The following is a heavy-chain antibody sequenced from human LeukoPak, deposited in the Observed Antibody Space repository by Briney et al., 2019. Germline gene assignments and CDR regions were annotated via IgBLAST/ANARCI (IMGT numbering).Heavy chain of an antibody. CDR1: GFTFSSYE. J-gene: IGHJ4*02. CDR2: IRYDGSNK. CDR3: AKTPYDSSGYNYFDY. D-gene: IGHD3-22*01. Sequence: GGSLRLSCAASGFTFSSYEMNWVRQAPGKGLEWVAFIRYDGSNKYYADSVKGRFTISRDNSKNTLYLQMNSLRAEDTAVYYCAKTPYDSSGYNYFDYWGQGTLVTVSS. V-gene: IGHV3-30*02.